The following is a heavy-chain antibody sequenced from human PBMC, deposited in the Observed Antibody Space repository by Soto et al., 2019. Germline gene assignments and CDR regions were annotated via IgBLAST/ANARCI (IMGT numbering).Heavy chain of an antibody. D-gene: IGHD3-9*01. CDR2: MNPNSGNT. CDR1: GYTFTSYD. CDR3: ARDSHYDILTGYSRNAFDM. V-gene: IGHV1-8*01. J-gene: IGHJ3*02. Sequence: ASVKVSCKASGYTFTSYDINWVRQATGQGLEWMGWMNPNSGNTGYAQKFQGRVTMTRNTSISTAYMELSSLRSEDTAVYYCARDSHYDILTGYSRNAFDMWGRGTVVTVS.